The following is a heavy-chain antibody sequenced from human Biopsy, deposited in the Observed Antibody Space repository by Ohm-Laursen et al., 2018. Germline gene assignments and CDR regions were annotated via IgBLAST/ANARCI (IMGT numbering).Heavy chain of an antibody. J-gene: IGHJ4*02. V-gene: IGHV3-23*01. CDR3: AKTFHGSSFLYDY. D-gene: IGHD2-15*01. CDR1: GFTFSSYA. CDR2: LSGSGGTT. Sequence: GSLRLSCTASGFTFSSYAMNWVRQAPGKGLEWVSVLSGSGGTTYYADSVKGRFTIYRDNSKNTLYLQMNSLTAEDTAVYYCAKTFHGSSFLYDYWGQGTLVTVSS.